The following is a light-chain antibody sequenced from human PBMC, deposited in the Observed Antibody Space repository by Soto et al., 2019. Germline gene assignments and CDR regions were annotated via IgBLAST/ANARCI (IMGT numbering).Light chain of an antibody. V-gene: IGKV3-11*01. J-gene: IGKJ1*01. Sequence: EIVLTQSPATLSLSPGDGATLSCRASQTISKYLAWYQQKPGQAPRLLIYESSERASGVPSRFSGGGSVSDFTLTISSLEPEDFAFYYCQQRANGPWTFGQGTRVEI. CDR2: ESS. CDR1: QTISKY. CDR3: QQRANGPWT.